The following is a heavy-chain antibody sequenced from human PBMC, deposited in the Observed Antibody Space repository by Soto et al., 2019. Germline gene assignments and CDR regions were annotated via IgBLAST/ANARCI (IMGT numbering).Heavy chain of an antibody. Sequence: ASVKVYCKASGYTFTSYAMRWVRQAPGQRLEWMGWINAGNGNTKYSQKFQGRVTITRDTSASTAYMELSSLRSEDTAVYYCARGGSLYWYFDLWGRGTLVTVSS. V-gene: IGHV1-3*01. CDR2: INAGNGNT. D-gene: IGHD1-26*01. J-gene: IGHJ2*01. CDR1: GYTFTSYA. CDR3: ARGGSLYWYFDL.